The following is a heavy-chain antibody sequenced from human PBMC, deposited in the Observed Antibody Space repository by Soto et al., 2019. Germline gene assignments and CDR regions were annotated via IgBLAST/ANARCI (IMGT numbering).Heavy chain of an antibody. J-gene: IGHJ4*02. D-gene: IGHD1-1*01. CDR1: GFTISNNY. V-gene: IGHV3-53*01. CDR3: ASRSATVQSLTY. Sequence: PGGSLRLSCAASGFTISNNYMNWVRQAPGKGLEWVSVIYSIGPTYYADSVKGRFTISRDNSKNTLYLQMNSLRAEDTAVYYCASRSATVQSLTYWGPGTQVTVSS. CDR2: IYSIGPT.